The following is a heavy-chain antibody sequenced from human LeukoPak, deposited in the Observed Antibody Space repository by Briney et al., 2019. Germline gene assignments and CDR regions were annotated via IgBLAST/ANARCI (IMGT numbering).Heavy chain of an antibody. CDR3: AKDKALRSSSWQGFFDY. D-gene: IGHD6-6*01. J-gene: IGHJ4*02. Sequence: GGSLRLSCAASGFTFDDYAMHWVRQAPGKGLEWVAGISWNSGSIGHADSVKGRFTIARDNAKNSLYLQMNSLRAEDTALYYCAKDKALRSSSWQGFFDYWGQGTLVTVSS. CDR2: ISWNSGSI. CDR1: GFTFDDYA. V-gene: IGHV3-9*01.